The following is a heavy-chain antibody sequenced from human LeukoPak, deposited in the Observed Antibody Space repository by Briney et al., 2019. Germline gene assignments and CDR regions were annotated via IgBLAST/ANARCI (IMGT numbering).Heavy chain of an antibody. CDR2: MNPNSGNT. D-gene: IGHD6-13*01. Sequence: GASVKVSCKASGYTFTSYDINWVRQATGQGLEWMGWMNPNSGNTGYAQKFQGRVTMTRNTSISTAYMELSSLRSEDTAVYYCARRLEKGRRIAAAGTSQDFTYWGQGTLVTVSS. CDR3: ARRLEKGRRIAAAGTSQDFTY. J-gene: IGHJ4*02. V-gene: IGHV1-8*01. CDR1: GYTFTSYD.